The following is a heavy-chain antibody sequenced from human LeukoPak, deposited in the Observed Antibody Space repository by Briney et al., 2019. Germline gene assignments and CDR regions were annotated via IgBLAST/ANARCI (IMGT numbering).Heavy chain of an antibody. CDR3: ARARSSFVDTATETYYFDY. V-gene: IGHV4-30-4*07. D-gene: IGHD5-18*01. CDR1: GGSISSGGYS. Sequence: PSQTLSLTCAVSGGSISSGGYSWSWIRQPPGKGLEWIGYIYYSGSTYYNPSLKSRVTISVDTSKNQFSLKLSSVTAADTAVYYCARARSSFVDTATETYYFDYWGQGTLVTVSS. CDR2: IYYSGST. J-gene: IGHJ4*02.